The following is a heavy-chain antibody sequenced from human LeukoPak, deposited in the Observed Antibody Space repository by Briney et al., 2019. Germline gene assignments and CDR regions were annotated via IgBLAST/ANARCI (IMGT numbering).Heavy chain of an antibody. V-gene: IGHV4-4*07. D-gene: IGHD3-10*01. Sequence: SETLSLTCTFSGASINNYYWSWVRQPAGKGLEWIGLIHSSGSTSYNPSLQSRATMSIDTSKNQFSLNLKSVTAADTAVYFCLAALIRVKVVRGPTAFDYWGQGTLVPVSS. CDR1: GASINNYY. J-gene: IGHJ4*02. CDR2: IHSSGST. CDR3: LAALIRVKVVRGPTAFDY.